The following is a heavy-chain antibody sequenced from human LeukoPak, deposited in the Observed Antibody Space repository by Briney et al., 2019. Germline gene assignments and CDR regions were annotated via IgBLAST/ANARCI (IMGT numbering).Heavy chain of an antibody. Sequence: PGGSLRLSCAASGFSFDGYGMAWVRRAPGKGLGLVSGIPWNGGSIVYADSVKCRFTISRDNAKNSLYLQMNSLRVEDTALYHCARVRSSAWSEAFDIWGQGTMVTVSS. CDR2: IPWNGGSI. CDR1: GFSFDGYG. CDR3: ARVRSSAWSEAFDI. J-gene: IGHJ3*02. D-gene: IGHD6-19*01. V-gene: IGHV3-20*01.